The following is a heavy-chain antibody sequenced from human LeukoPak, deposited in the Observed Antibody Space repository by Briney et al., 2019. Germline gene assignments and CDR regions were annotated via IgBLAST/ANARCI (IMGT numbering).Heavy chain of an antibody. J-gene: IGHJ4*02. CDR3: ARLGAGTLLDY. CDR1: GGSISTSSYY. CDR2: IYHSGST. D-gene: IGHD6-19*01. Sequence: SETLSLTCTVSGGSISTSSYYWGWIRQPPGRGLEWIGNIYHSGSTSYKPALKSRVTISVDTSKNQFSLRLSSVTAADTAVYYCARLGAGTLLDYWGQGTPVTVSS. V-gene: IGHV4-39*01.